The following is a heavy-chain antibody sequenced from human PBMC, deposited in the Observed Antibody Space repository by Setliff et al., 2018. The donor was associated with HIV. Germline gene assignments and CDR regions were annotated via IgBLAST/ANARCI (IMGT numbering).Heavy chain of an antibody. CDR2: ISSSSSTI. Sequence: PGGSLRLSCAASGFTFSSYSMNWVRQAPGKGLEWVSYISSSSSTIYYADSVKGRFTISRDNAKNSLYLQMNSLRAEDTAVYYCARDSSSWYPNYYYYGMDVWGQGTTVTVSS. J-gene: IGHJ6*02. D-gene: IGHD6-13*01. CDR3: ARDSSSWYPNYYYYGMDV. V-gene: IGHV3-48*01. CDR1: GFTFSSYS.